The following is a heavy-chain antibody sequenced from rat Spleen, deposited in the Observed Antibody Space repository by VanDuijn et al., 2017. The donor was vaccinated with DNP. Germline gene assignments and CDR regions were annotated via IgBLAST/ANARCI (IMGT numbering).Heavy chain of an antibody. CDR2: IWSGGST. Sequence: QVQLKESGPGLVQPSQTLSLTCTVSGFSLTTNNVHWVRQPPGKGLEWVGAIWSGGSTDYNSALKSRLSISRDTSKSQVFLKMNSVQTEDTAIYFCARHYTYWGQGVMVTVSS. J-gene: IGHJ2*01. CDR3: ARHYTY. CDR1: GFSLTTNN. D-gene: IGHD1-2*01. V-gene: IGHV2-1*01.